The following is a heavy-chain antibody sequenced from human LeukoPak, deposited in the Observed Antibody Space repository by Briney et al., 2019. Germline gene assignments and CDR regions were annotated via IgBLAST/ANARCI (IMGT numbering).Heavy chain of an antibody. D-gene: IGHD4-17*01. CDR1: GGXFSSYA. Sequence: SVKVSCKASGGXFSSYAISWVRQAPGQGLEWMGGIIPIFGTANYAQKFQGRVTITADESTSTAYMELSSLRSEDTAVYYCARGEDPYGEGGNAFDIWGQGTMVTVSS. J-gene: IGHJ3*02. CDR2: IIPIFGTA. V-gene: IGHV1-69*13. CDR3: ARGEDPYGEGGNAFDI.